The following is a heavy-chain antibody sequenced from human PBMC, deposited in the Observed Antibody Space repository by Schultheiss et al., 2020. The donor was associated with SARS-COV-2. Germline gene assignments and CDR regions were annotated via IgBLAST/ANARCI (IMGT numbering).Heavy chain of an antibody. V-gene: IGHV3-30*03. CDR1: GFTFSSYG. CDR3: AREGPVLLWFGELLSGHWFDP. Sequence: GGSLRLSCAASGFTFSSYGMHWVRQAPGKGLEWVAVISYDGSNKYYADSVKGRFTISRDNSKNTLYLQMNSLRAEDTAVYYCAREGPVLLWFGELLSGHWFDPWGQGTLVTVSS. J-gene: IGHJ5*02. CDR2: ISYDGSNK. D-gene: IGHD3-10*01.